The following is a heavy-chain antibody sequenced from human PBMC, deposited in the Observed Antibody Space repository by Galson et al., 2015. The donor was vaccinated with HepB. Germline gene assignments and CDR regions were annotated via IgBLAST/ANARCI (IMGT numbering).Heavy chain of an antibody. CDR1: GFTFSSYG. CDR3: AREFTTIDAFDI. J-gene: IGHJ3*02. CDR2: IWYDGSNK. Sequence: SLRLSCAASGFTFSSYGMHWVRQAPGKGLEWVAVIWYDGSNKYYADSVKGRFTISRDNSKNTLYLQMNSLRAEDTAVYYCAREFTTIDAFDIWGQGTMVTVSS. D-gene: IGHD3-22*01. V-gene: IGHV3-33*01.